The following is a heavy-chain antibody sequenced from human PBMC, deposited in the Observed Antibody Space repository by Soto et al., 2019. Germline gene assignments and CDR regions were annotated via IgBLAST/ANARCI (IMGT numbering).Heavy chain of an antibody. Sequence: EVQLLESGGGLVQPGGSLRLSCAASGFTFNNYAMTWVRQAPGKELEWVSAISGGGDTTSYADSVKGRFTVSRDGSKNTLYLRMSSLRAEDTALYYCAKGRGGSGSLTPRVDFWGQGTLVTVSS. J-gene: IGHJ4*02. CDR2: ISGGGDTT. CDR3: AKGRGGSGSLTPRVDF. D-gene: IGHD3-10*01. CDR1: GFTFNNYA. V-gene: IGHV3-23*01.